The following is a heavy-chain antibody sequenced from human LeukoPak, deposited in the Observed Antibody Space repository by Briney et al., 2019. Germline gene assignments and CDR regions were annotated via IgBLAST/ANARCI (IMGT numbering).Heavy chain of an antibody. CDR2: INPSGVMT. D-gene: IGHD6-13*01. J-gene: IGHJ4*02. Sequence: GASVKVSCKASGYTFPNYFMHWVRQAPGEGLEWMGGINPSGVMTTYAQKFQGRVTMNRDTSTNTVYMDLRSLRSEDPAVYYCARDRFGAVRTWVCDHWGPGTLVTVSS. CDR3: ARDRFGAVRTWVCDH. CDR1: GYTFPNYF. V-gene: IGHV1-46*01.